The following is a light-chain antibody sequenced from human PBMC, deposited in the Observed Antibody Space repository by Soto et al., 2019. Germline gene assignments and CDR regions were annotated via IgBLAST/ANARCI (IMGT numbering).Light chain of an antibody. Sequence: DIVMTQSPDPLAVSLGERATINCKSSQSVLYSSNNKNYLAWYQQRQGQPPKLLIYWASTRESGVPDRFSGSGSGTDFTLTITSLQAEDVAVYYCQQYESTPPTFGQGTKLEIK. CDR2: WAS. CDR1: QSVLYSSNNKNY. V-gene: IGKV4-1*01. CDR3: QQYESTPPT. J-gene: IGKJ2*01.